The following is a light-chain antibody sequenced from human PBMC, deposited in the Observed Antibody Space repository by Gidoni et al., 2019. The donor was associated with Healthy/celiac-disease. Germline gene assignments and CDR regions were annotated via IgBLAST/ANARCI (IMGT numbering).Light chain of an antibody. J-gene: IGKJ2*01. CDR2: SAS. Sequence: EIVLTQSPGTLSLSPGERATLSCRASQSVSSSYLAWYQQTPGQAPRLLIYSASSRATGIPDRVSGSGSGTDFTLTISRLEPEDFAVYYCQQYGSSPYTFGQGTKVEIK. V-gene: IGKV3-20*01. CDR1: QSVSSSY. CDR3: QQYGSSPYT.